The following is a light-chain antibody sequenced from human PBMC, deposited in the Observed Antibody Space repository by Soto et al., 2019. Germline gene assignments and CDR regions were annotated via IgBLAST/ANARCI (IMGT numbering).Light chain of an antibody. V-gene: IGLV1-47*01. J-gene: IGLJ3*02. Sequence: QSVLTQPPSASGTPGQRVTISCSGSSSNIGSNYVYWYQQLPGTAPKLLIYRNNQRPSGVPDRFSGSKSGTSASLAISGLRSEDEADYYCAAWDYSLSGWVFGGGNKLTVL. CDR1: SSNIGSNY. CDR3: AAWDYSLSGWV. CDR2: RNN.